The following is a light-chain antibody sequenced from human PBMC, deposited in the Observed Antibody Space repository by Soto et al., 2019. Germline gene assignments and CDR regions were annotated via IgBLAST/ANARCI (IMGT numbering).Light chain of an antibody. CDR3: ASWDDSLNAVV. CDR2: TNN. Sequence: QLVLTQPPSASGTPGQGVTISCSGSNSNIGRNSVSWYRHPPGAAPKVLIYTNNQRPSGVPDRFSGSKSGTSASLAISGLQSDDETEYFCASWDDSLNAVVFGGGTKLTVL. V-gene: IGLV1-44*01. CDR1: NSNIGRNS. J-gene: IGLJ2*01.